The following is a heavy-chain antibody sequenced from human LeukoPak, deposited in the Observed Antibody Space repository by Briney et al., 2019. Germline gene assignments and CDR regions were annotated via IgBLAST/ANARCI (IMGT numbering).Heavy chain of an antibody. V-gene: IGHV3-23*01. D-gene: IGHD3-3*01. J-gene: IGHJ4*02. CDR1: GLTFSSYA. Sequence: GGSLRLSCAASGLTFSSYAMSWVRQAPGKGPEWVSTISSSGGSTNYADSVKGRFTISRDNSKNTVYLQMNSLRAEDTAVYYCAKGTKNTIFGVAVDYWGQGTLVTVSS. CDR3: AKGTKNTIFGVAVDY. CDR2: ISSSGGST.